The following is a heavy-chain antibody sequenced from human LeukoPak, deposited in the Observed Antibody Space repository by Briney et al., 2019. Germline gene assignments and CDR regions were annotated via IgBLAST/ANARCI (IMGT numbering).Heavy chain of an antibody. J-gene: IGHJ4*02. D-gene: IGHD5-12*01. CDR3: ARDRGYVSASPCDY. CDR2: INPNSGGT. Sequence: ASVKVSCKASGYTFTGYYMHWVRPAPGQGLEWMGWINPNSGGTNYAQKFQGRVTMTRDTSISTAYMELSRLRSDDTAVYYCARDRGYVSASPCDYWGQGTLVTVSS. CDR1: GYTFTGYY. V-gene: IGHV1-2*02.